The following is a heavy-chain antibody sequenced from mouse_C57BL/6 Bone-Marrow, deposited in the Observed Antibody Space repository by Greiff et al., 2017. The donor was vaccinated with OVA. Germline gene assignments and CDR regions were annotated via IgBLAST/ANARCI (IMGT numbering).Heavy chain of an antibody. CDR2: ISSGGSYT. Sequence: EVKVVESGGDLVKPGGSLKLSCAASGFTFSSYGMSWVRQTPDKRLEWVATISSGGSYTYYPDSVKGRFTISRDNAKNTLYLQMSSLKSEDTAMYYCARQGLILGRGFDYWGQGTTLTVSS. D-gene: IGHD4-1*01. V-gene: IGHV5-6*01. J-gene: IGHJ2*01. CDR1: GFTFSSYG. CDR3: ARQGLILGRGFDY.